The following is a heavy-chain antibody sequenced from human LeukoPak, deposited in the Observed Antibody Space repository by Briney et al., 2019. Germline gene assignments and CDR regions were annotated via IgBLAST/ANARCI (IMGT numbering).Heavy chain of an antibody. Sequence: ASVKVSCKASGYTFTSYDINWVRQATGQGLEWMGWMNPNSGNTGYAQKFQGRVTITRNTSISTAYMELNSLRAEDTAVYYCARDGSGRVPEMSAPDYWGQGTLVTVSS. CDR3: ARDGSGRVPEMSAPDY. V-gene: IGHV1-8*03. CDR1: GYTFTSYD. J-gene: IGHJ4*02. CDR2: MNPNSGNT. D-gene: IGHD3-10*01.